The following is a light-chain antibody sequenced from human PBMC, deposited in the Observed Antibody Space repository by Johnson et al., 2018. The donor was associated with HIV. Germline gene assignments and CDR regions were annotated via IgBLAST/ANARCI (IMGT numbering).Light chain of an antibody. Sequence: QSVLTQPPSVSAAPGQKVTISCSGSSSNIGKNYVSWYQQLPGTAPKLLIFDNHKRPSGIPDRFSGSKSGTSATLGITGLQTGDEADYYCGGWDSSLSAYVFGTGTKVTVL. CDR1: SSNIGKNY. J-gene: IGLJ1*01. V-gene: IGLV1-51*01. CDR2: DNH. CDR3: GGWDSSLSAYV.